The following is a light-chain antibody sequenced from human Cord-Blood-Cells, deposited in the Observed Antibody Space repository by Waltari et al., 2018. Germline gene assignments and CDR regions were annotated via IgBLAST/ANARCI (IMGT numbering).Light chain of an antibody. CDR3: CSYAGSSTLV. V-gene: IGLV2-23*01. CDR1: SCDVGSYNL. J-gene: IGLJ3*02. Sequence: QSALTQPASVSGSPGQSITISCTGTSCDVGSYNLVSWYQQHPGKAPKLMIYEGSKRPAGVSKRFSGSKSGNTASLTISGLQAEDEADYYCCSYAGSSTLVFGGGTKLTVL. CDR2: EGS.